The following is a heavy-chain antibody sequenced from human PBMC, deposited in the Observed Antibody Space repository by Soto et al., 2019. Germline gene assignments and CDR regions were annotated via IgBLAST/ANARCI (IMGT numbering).Heavy chain of an antibody. CDR3: ARGGAAWTYYYYGMDV. D-gene: IGHD6-25*01. Sequence: ASVEVSCKASGYTFTGHYMHWVRQAPGQGLEWMGWVNPNGGGTILAQKFQGRVTLTRDTSISTAYMELTTLKSDDTAVYYCARGGAAWTYYYYGMDVWGQGTTVTVSS. CDR2: VNPNGGGT. CDR1: GYTFTGHY. J-gene: IGHJ6*02. V-gene: IGHV1-2*02.